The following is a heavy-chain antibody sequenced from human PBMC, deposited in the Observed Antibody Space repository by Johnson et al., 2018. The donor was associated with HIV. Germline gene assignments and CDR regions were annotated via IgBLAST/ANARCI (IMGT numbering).Heavy chain of an antibody. D-gene: IGHD3-3*01. CDR1: GFTFDDYD. CDR2: INWNGGST. V-gene: IGHV3-20*04. Sequence: VQLVESGGGLVQPGRSLRLSCAASGFTFDDYDMSWVRQAPGKGLEWVSGINWNGGSTGYADSVKGRFTISRDNAKNSLYLQMNSLRTEDTALYSCAKVSEGWAVSGTFDIWGQGTMVTVSS. CDR3: AKVSEGWAVSGTFDI. J-gene: IGHJ3*02.